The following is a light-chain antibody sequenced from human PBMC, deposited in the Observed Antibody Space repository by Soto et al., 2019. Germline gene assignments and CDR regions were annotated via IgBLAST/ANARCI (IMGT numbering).Light chain of an antibody. V-gene: IGLV2-11*01. CDR2: DVT. Sequence: QSVLTQPPSVSGSPGQSVTISCTGTSSDVGGYNYVSWYQQHPGKAPKLIVYDVTQRPSGVPDHVSGSKSGNTASLTISGLQAEDEGDYYCCSYAGSSYVFGTGTKVTVL. CDR1: SSDVGGYNY. J-gene: IGLJ1*01. CDR3: CSYAGSSYV.